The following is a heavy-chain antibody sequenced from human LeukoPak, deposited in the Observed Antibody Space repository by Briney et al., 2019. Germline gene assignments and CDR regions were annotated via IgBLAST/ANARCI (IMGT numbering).Heavy chain of an antibody. CDR2: VREDGSEI. V-gene: IGHV3-7*01. J-gene: IGHJ4*02. CDR3: ARLLHFERSVYRPDDF. D-gene: IGHD3-22*01. Sequence: PGGSLRLSCAASGFTFSSHSMSWVRQAPGKRLEWVANVREDGSEINYADSVKGRFTISRDNARNSLYLQMNILRAEDTAIYFCARLLHFERSVYRPDDFWGQGTLVSVSS. CDR1: GFTFSSHS.